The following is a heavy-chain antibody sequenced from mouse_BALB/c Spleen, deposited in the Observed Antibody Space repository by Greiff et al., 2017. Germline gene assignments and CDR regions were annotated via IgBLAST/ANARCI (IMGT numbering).Heavy chain of an antibody. CDR3: ARGLGRPGFDY. D-gene: IGHD4-1*01. J-gene: IGHJ2*01. CDR2: ISSGSSTI. V-gene: IGHV5-17*02. CDR1: GFTFSSFG. Sequence: EVQGVESGGGLVQPGGSRKLSCAASGFTFSSFGMHWVRQAPEKGLEWVAYISSGSSTIYYADTVKGRFTISIDNPKNTLFLQMTSLRSEDTAMYYCARGLGRPGFDYWGQGTTLTVSS.